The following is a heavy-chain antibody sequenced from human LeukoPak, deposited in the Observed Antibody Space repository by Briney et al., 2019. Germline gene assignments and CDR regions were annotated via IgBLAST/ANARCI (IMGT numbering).Heavy chain of an antibody. CDR3: ARAPLDGYKKGSFDY. CDR2: IIPIFGTA. J-gene: IGHJ4*02. D-gene: IGHD5-24*01. V-gene: IGHV1-69*06. CDR1: GYTFTSYY. Sequence: ASVKVSCKASGYTFTSYYMHWVRQAPGQGLEWMGGIIPIFGTANYAQKFQGRVTITADKSTSTAYMELSSLRSEDTAVYYCARAPLDGYKKGSFDYWGQGTLVTVSS.